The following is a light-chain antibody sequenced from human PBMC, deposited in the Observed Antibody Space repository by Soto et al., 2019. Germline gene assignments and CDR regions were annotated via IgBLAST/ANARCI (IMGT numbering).Light chain of an antibody. J-gene: IGLJ1*01. Sequence: QSVLTQPRSVSGALGQRVTISCTGSGLNIGAGYDVHWYQQLPGTAPKVVIYGNKIRPSGVPDRFSGSKSGTSASLAITGLQAEDEAEYYCQSFDAGVIGYVFGPGTKVTVL. V-gene: IGLV1-40*01. CDR2: GNK. CDR1: GLNIGAGYD. CDR3: QSFDAGVIGYV.